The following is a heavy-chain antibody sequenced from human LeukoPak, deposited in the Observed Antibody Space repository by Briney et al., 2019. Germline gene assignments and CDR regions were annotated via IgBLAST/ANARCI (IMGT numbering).Heavy chain of an antibody. J-gene: IGHJ5*02. CDR3: AREGVGPTVVTLIGWFDP. D-gene: IGHD4-23*01. Sequence: ASVKVSCKASGYTFTSYAMHWVRQDPGQRLEWMGWINAGNGNTKYSQKFQGRVTITRDTSASTAYMELSSLRSEDTAVYYCAREGVGPTVVTLIGWFDPWGQGTLVTVSS. V-gene: IGHV1-3*01. CDR1: GYTFTSYA. CDR2: INAGNGNT.